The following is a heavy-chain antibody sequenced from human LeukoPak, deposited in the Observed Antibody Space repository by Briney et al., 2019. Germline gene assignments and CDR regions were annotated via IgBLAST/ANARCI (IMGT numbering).Heavy chain of an antibody. D-gene: IGHD3-22*01. J-gene: IGHJ4*02. V-gene: IGHV1-8*01. CDR2: MNPNSGNT. CDR3: ARSWCSGYYALYYFDY. Sequence: AASVKVSCKASGYTFTSYDINWVRQATGQGLEWMGWMNPNSGNTGYAQKFQGRVTMTRNTSISTAYMELSSLRSEDTAVYYCARSWCSGYYALYYFDYWGQGTLVTVSS. CDR1: GYTFTSYD.